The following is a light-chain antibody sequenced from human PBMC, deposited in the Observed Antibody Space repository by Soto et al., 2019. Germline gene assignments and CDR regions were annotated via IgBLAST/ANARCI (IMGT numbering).Light chain of an antibody. CDR1: QSVRSK. CDR2: DAS. CDR3: QQYNYWPWT. Sequence: EVVVTQYTGTLSVSPGERVILSCRASQSVRSKLVWYQRKPGQSPRLLISDASTRATGMPGRFSGSGSGTEFTLTISSLQSEDFAIYYCQQYNYWPWTFGQGSKVDIK. V-gene: IGKV3-15*01. J-gene: IGKJ1*01.